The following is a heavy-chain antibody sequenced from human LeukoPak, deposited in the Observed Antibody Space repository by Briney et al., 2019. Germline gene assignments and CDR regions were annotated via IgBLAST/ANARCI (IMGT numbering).Heavy chain of an antibody. CDR1: GGSVSSGSYY. Sequence: SETLSLTCTVSGGSVSSGSYYWSWIRQPPGKGLEWIGYIYYSGSTNYNPSLKSRVTISVDTSKNQFSLELSSVSAADTAVYYCARAVDSSSWHPFDYWGQGTLVTVSS. CDR3: ARAVDSSSWHPFDY. J-gene: IGHJ4*02. V-gene: IGHV4-61*01. D-gene: IGHD6-13*01. CDR2: IYYSGST.